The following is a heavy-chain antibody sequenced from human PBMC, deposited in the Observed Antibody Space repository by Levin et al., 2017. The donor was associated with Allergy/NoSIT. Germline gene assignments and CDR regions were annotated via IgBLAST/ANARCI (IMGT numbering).Heavy chain of an antibody. CDR2: IIGSGSST. J-gene: IGHJ3*02. D-gene: IGHD3-10*01. CDR3: AKVARASQFRGDAFDI. V-gene: IGHV3-23*01. Sequence: LSLTCAASGFTFIRYAMSWVRQAPGKGLEWVSGIIGSGSSTYYANSVKGRFTISRDNSKNLLYMQMNSLRIEDTAIYYCAKVARASQFRGDAFDIWGPGTMVTVSS. CDR1: GFTFIRYA.